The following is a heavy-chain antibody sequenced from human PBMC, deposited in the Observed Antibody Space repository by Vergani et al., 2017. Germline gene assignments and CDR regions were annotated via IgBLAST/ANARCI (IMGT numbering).Heavy chain of an antibody. CDR3: ARTPLRYSGYLIDC. V-gene: IGHV3-7*01. D-gene: IGHD5-12*01. CDR1: GFTFSSYW. J-gene: IGHJ4*02. Sequence: EVQLVESGGGLVQPGGSLRLSCAASGFTFSSYWMSWVRQAPGKGLEWVANIKQDGSEKYYVDSVKGRFTISRDNAKNSLYLQMNSLRAEDTAVYYCARTPLRYSGYLIDCWSQGTLVTVSS. CDR2: IKQDGSEK.